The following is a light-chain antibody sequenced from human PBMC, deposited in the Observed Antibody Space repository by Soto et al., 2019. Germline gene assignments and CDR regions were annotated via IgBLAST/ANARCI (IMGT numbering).Light chain of an antibody. J-gene: IGKJ2*01. Sequence: EIVLTQSPGTLSLSPGERATLSCRASQSVSSSYLAWYQQKPGQAPRLLIYGASSRATGIPDRFSGSGSGTDFTLTSSRLEPEDVAVYYCQQYGRSPYTFGQGTKLEIK. CDR2: GAS. V-gene: IGKV3-20*01. CDR3: QQYGRSPYT. CDR1: QSVSSSY.